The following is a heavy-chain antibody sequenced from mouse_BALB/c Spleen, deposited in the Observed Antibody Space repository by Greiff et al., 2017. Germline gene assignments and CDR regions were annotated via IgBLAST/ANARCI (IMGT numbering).Heavy chain of an antibody. CDR2: IWAGGST. Sequence: VHLVESGPGLVAPSQSLSITCTVSGFSLTSYGVHWVRQPPGKGLEWLGVIWAGGSTNYNSALMSRLSISKDNSKSQVFLKMNSLQTDDTAMYYCARDRPYLSGFAYWGQGTLVTVSA. J-gene: IGHJ3*01. CDR1: GFSLTSYG. V-gene: IGHV2-9*02. CDR3: ARDRPYLSGFAY. D-gene: IGHD5-5*01.